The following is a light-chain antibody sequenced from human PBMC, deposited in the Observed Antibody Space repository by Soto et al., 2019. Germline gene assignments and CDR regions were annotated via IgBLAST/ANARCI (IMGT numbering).Light chain of an antibody. CDR3: QHYDSARWT. Sequence: EIVLTQSPATLSLSPGERATLSCRASQSVSSYLAWYQQKPGQAPRLLIYDASRRATGIPDRFSGSGSGTDFSLTISRLEPEDFAVYYCQHYDSARWTFGLGTKVEIK. CDR2: DAS. V-gene: IGKV3-20*01. CDR1: QSVSSY. J-gene: IGKJ1*01.